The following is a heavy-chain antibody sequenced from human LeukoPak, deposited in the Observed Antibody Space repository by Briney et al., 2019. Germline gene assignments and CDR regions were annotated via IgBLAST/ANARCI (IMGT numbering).Heavy chain of an antibody. D-gene: IGHD2-15*01. CDR1: GDSIGNYY. V-gene: IGHV4-59*08. CDR3: ARRSCSGGNCYSQSYWYFDL. Sequence: KTSETLSLTCTVSGDSIGNYYWTWIRQPPGKGLEWIGYIYYSGSTNHNPSLKSRVTISVDTSKNQFSLKLTSVTAADTAVYYCARRSCSGGNCYSQSYWYFDLWGRGTLVTVSS. J-gene: IGHJ2*01. CDR2: IYYSGST.